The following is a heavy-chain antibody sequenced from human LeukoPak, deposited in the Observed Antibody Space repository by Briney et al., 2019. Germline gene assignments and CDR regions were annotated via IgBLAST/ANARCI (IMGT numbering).Heavy chain of an antibody. CDR1: GGSISSYY. J-gene: IGHJ6*03. CDR2: IYYSGST. V-gene: IGHV4-59*12. CDR3: ARGPFSSSWYDLSYYYYYMDV. Sequence: PSETLSLTCTVSGGSISSYYWSWIRQPPGKGLEWIGYIYYSGSTNYNPSLKSRVTISVDTSKNQFSLKLSSVTAADTAVYYCARGPFSSSWYDLSYYYYYMDVWGKGTTVTVSS. D-gene: IGHD6-13*01.